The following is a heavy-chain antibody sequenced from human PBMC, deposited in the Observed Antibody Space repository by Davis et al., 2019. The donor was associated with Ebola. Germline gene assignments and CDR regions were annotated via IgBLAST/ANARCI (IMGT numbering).Heavy chain of an antibody. J-gene: IGHJ6*02. V-gene: IGHV3-48*02. Sequence: PGGSLRLSCAASGFTFSSYSMNWVRQAPGKGLEWVSYISSSSSTIYYADSVKGRFTISRDNAKNSLYLQMNSLRDEDTAVYYCAKVGTSGNYDYYYHYGLDVWGQGTTVTVSS. CDR2: ISSSSSTI. CDR1: GFTFSSYS. D-gene: IGHD1-26*01. CDR3: AKVGTSGNYDYYYHYGLDV.